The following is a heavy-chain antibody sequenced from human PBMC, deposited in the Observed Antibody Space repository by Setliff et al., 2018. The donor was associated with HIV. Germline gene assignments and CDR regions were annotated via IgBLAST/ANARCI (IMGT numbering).Heavy chain of an antibody. D-gene: IGHD3-22*01. Sequence: PSETLSLTCTVSGGSISSHYWSWIRQPPGEGLEWIGYIYYSGSTNYNPSLKSRVTISVDTSKNQFSLKLSSVTAADTAVYYCARGLRVYDSSGYYYRDYYYYYMDVWGKGTTVTVSS. CDR3: ARGLRVYDSSGYYYRDYYYYYMDV. CDR2: IYYSGST. V-gene: IGHV4-59*11. CDR1: GGSISSHY. J-gene: IGHJ6*03.